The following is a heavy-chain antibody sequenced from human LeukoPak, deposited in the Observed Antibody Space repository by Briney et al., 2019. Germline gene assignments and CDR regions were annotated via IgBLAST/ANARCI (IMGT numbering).Heavy chain of an antibody. CDR1: GGSISSYY. CDR2: IYYSGST. Sequence: SETLSLTCTVAGGSISSYYWSWIRQPPGKGLEWIGYIYYSGSTNYNPSLKSRVTISVDTSKNQFSLKLRSVTAADTAVYYCARVTGYMIEDYFDYWGQGTLVTVSS. D-gene: IGHD3-22*01. V-gene: IGHV4-59*01. CDR3: ARVTGYMIEDYFDY. J-gene: IGHJ4*02.